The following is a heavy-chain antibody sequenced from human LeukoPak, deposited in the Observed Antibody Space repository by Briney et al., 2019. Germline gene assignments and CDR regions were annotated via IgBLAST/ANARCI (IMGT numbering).Heavy chain of an antibody. D-gene: IGHD2-2*01. CDR1: GGSFSGYY. V-gene: IGHV4-34*01. CDR3: ARALLPDLGYCSSTSCYRQFDP. Sequence: SETLSLTCAVYGGSFSGYYWSWIRQPPGKGLEWIREINHSGSTNYNPSLKSRVTISVDTSKNQFSLKLSSVTAADTAVYYCARALLPDLGYCSSTSCYRQFDPWGQGTLVTVSS. CDR2: INHSGST. J-gene: IGHJ5*02.